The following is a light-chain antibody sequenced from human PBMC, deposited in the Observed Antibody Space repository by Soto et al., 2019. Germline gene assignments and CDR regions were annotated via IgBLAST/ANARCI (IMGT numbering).Light chain of an antibody. CDR1: QSISNY. V-gene: IGKV1-39*01. CDR2: AAS. CDR3: HQTYSTPWT. J-gene: IGKJ1*01. Sequence: DIQMTQSPSSLSASVGDRVTIPCRASQSISNYLSWYQQIPGKAPKLLIYAASTLRSGVSSRFSGSGSGTDFTLTISSLQPADFATYYCHQTYSTPWTFGQGTKVEIK.